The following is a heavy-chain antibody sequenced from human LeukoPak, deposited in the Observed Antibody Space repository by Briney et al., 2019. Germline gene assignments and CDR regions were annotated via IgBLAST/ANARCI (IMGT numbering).Heavy chain of an antibody. D-gene: IGHD3-22*01. J-gene: IGHJ5*02. CDR3: AKDMGSSGYYYWFDP. Sequence: GGSLRLYCAASGFTFDDYAMHWVRQAPGKGLEWVSGISWNSGSIGYADSVKGRFTISRDNAKNSLYLQMNSLRAEDTALYYCAKDMGSSGYYYWFDPWGQGTLVTVSS. CDR2: ISWNSGSI. V-gene: IGHV3-9*01. CDR1: GFTFDDYA.